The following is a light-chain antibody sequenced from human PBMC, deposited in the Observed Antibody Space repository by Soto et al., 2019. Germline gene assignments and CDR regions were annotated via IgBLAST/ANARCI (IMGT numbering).Light chain of an antibody. V-gene: IGLV1-40*01. CDR2: GNS. CDR1: SSDIGAGHD. J-gene: IGLJ3*02. CDR3: QSFDYSLRGWV. Sequence: QSVLTQPPSVSGAPGQRVTISCAGSSSDIGAGHDVHWYQQLPGTAPKLLIYGNSNRPSGVPDRFSGSKSGASAFLAITGLQAEDEADYYCQSFDYSLRGWVFGGGTKVTVL.